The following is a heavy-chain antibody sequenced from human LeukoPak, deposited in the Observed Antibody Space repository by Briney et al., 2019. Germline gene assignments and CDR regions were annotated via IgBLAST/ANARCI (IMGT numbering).Heavy chain of an antibody. CDR3: ASVAMKEPHDAFDI. CDR2: ISSSSSYI. V-gene: IGHV3-21*01. Sequence: GGSLRLSCAASGFTFSSYSMSWVRQAPGKWLEWVSSISSSSSYIYYADSVKGRFTISRDNAKNSLYLQMNSLRAEDTAVYYCASVAMKEPHDAFDIWGQGTMVTVSS. CDR1: GFTFSSYS. J-gene: IGHJ3*02.